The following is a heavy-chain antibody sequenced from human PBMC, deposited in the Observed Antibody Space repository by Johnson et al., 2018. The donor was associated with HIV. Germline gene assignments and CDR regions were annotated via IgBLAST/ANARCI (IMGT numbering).Heavy chain of an antibody. Sequence: QVQLVESGGGVVQPGRSLRLSCAASGFTFSSHAIHWVRQAPGKGLEWVAVVSYGGSNKYYVDSVKGRFTISRDNSKNTLCLQMNSLRTEDAAVYYCARDQYDRGDGALDIWGQGTMVTVSS. D-gene: IGHD5-24*01. J-gene: IGHJ3*02. V-gene: IGHV3-30-3*01. CDR3: ARDQYDRGDGALDI. CDR2: VSYGGSNK. CDR1: GFTFSSHA.